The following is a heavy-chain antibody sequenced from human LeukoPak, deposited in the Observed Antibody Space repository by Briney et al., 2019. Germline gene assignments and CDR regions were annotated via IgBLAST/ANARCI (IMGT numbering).Heavy chain of an antibody. Sequence: ASVKVSCKASGYTFTGYYMHWVRQAPGQGLEWMGWINPNSGGTNYAQKFRGRVTMTRDTSISTAYMELSRLRSDDTAVYYCARGLWFGESPNWFDPWGQGTLVTVSS. V-gene: IGHV1-2*02. CDR1: GYTFTGYY. J-gene: IGHJ5*02. D-gene: IGHD3-10*01. CDR2: INPNSGGT. CDR3: ARGLWFGESPNWFDP.